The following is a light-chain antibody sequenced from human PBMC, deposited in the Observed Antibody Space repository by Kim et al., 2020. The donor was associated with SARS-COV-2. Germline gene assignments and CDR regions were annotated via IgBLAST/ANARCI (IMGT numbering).Light chain of an antibody. CDR3: QVWDSASDHVI. V-gene: IGLV3-21*02. Sequence: APGQTATMTCGGNDIEAKSVHWYQQRPGQAPVVVVHDDRDRPSGIPERFSGSNSGNTATLTITWVEDGDEADYYCQVWDSASDHVIFGGGTQLTVL. CDR2: DDR. J-gene: IGLJ2*01. CDR1: DIEAKS.